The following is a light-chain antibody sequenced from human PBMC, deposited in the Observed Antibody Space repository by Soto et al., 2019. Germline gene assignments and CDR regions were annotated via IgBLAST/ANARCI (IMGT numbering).Light chain of an antibody. Sequence: EIVLTQSPGTLSLSPGERATLSCRASQYMTRTYIAWYQQKPGQAPRLLIYAASNRATGIPDKFSGSGPGTDYSLTITRLEPEDSAVYYCHQYDKAPQTFGQGTKVEIK. J-gene: IGKJ2*01. CDR3: HQYDKAPQT. V-gene: IGKV3-20*01. CDR1: QYMTRTY. CDR2: AAS.